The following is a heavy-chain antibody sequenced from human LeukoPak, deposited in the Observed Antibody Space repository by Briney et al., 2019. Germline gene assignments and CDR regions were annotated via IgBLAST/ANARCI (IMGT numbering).Heavy chain of an antibody. V-gene: IGHV1-2*02. J-gene: IGHJ6*03. CDR2: INPNSGGT. CDR3: ARDDPKRYGYMDV. D-gene: IGHD5-24*01. Sequence: ASVKVSCKASGYTFTGYYMHWVRQAPGQGLEWMGWINPNSGGTNYAQKFQGRVTMTRDTSISTAYMELSRLRSDDTAVYYCARDDPKRYGYMDVWGKGTTVTISS. CDR1: GYTFTGYY.